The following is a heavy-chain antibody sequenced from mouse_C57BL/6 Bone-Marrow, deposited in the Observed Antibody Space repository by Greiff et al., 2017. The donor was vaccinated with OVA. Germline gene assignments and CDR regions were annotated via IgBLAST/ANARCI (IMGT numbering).Heavy chain of an antibody. CDR1: GYTFTSYW. J-gene: IGHJ4*01. CDR3: ATQGVSITTVVAPYAMDY. Sequence: QVQLQQSGAELAKPGASVKLSCKASGYTFTSYWMHWVKQRPGQGLEWLGYINPSSGYTKYNQKFKDKATLTADKYSSTAYMQLSSLTYEDSAVYYCATQGVSITTVVAPYAMDYWGQGTSVTVSS. CDR2: INPSSGYT. D-gene: IGHD1-1*01. V-gene: IGHV1-7*01.